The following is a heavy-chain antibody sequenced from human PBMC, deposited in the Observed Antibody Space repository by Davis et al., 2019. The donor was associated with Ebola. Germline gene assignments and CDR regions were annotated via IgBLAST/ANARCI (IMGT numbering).Heavy chain of an antibody. J-gene: IGHJ4*02. V-gene: IGHV4-59*01. CDR1: GGSISSYY. CDR2: IYYSGST. D-gene: IGHD4-17*01. CDR3: AREGVGYGDYFDY. Sequence: MPGGSLRLSCTVSGGSISSYYWSWIRQPPGKGLEWIGYIYYSGSTNYNPSLKSRVTISVDTSKNQFSLKLSSVTAADTAVYYCAREGVGYGDYFDYWGQGTLVTVSS.